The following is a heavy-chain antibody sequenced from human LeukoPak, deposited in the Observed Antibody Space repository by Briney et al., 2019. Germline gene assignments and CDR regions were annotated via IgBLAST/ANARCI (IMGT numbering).Heavy chain of an antibody. Sequence: SETLSLTCAVYGGSFSGYYWSWIRQPPGKGLEWIGEINHSGSTNYNPSLKSRVTISVDTSKNQFSLKLSSVTAADTAVYYCARRRHSSGYWIWGEGTLVTVSS. CDR1: GGSFSGYY. J-gene: IGHJ4*02. D-gene: IGHD3-22*01. CDR2: INHSGST. CDR3: ARRRHSSGYWI. V-gene: IGHV4-34*01.